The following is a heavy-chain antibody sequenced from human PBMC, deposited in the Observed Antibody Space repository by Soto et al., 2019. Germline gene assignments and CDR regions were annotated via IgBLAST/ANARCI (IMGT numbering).Heavy chain of an antibody. CDR1: GGSISSGGYY. CDR2: IYYSGST. J-gene: IGHJ5*02. V-gene: IGHV4-31*03. D-gene: IGHD2-21*02. CDR3: ASLYCGGDCYSHNWFDT. Sequence: SETLSLTCTVSGGSISSGGYYWSWIRQHPGKGLEWIGYIYYSGSTYYNPSLKSRVTISVDTSKNQFSLKLSSVTAADTAVYYCASLYCGGDCYSHNWFDTWGQGTLVTVSS.